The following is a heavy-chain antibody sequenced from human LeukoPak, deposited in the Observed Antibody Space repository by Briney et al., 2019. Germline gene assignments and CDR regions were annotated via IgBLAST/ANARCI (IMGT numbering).Heavy chain of an antibody. CDR2: FFLKGST. CDR1: GVSISTSRYY. J-gene: IGHJ6*03. D-gene: IGHD3-10*01. Sequence: SETLSLTCTVSGVSISTSRYYWGWIRQPPGKGLEWIGSFFLKGSTYYNPSLKSRVTISVDTSKNQFSLKLSSVTAADTAVYYCASSFPKRRNEILYYYYYMDVWGKGTTVTVSS. V-gene: IGHV4-39*07. CDR3: ASSFPKRRNEILYYYYYMDV.